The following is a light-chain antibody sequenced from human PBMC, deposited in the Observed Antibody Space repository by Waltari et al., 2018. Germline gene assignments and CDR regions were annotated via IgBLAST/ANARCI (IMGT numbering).Light chain of an antibody. CDR2: EVS. J-gene: IGLJ1*01. CDR1: SSDIGAHNY. Sequence: QSALTQPASVSGSPGQSITISCTGTSSDIGAHNYVSWYQEHPGKAPKLMVYEVSNRPSGVSNRFSGSKSGHTASLTISGLQAEDEADYYCSSYISSTTPYVFGTGTKVTVL. CDR3: SSYISSTTPYV. V-gene: IGLV2-14*01.